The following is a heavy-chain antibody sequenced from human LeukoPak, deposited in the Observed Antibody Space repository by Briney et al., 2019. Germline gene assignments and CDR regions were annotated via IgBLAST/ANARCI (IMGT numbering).Heavy chain of an antibody. V-gene: IGHV3-30-3*01. CDR2: ISYDGSNK. Sequence: GGSLRLSCAASGFTFSSYAMHWVRQAPGKGLEWVAVISYDGSNKYYADSVKGRFTISRDNSKNTLYLQMSSLRAEDTAVYYCARDSWTGIDGAPFSIDYWGQGTLVTVSS. CDR1: GFTFSSYA. CDR3: ARDSWTGIDGAPFSIDY. D-gene: IGHD3/OR15-3a*01. J-gene: IGHJ4*02.